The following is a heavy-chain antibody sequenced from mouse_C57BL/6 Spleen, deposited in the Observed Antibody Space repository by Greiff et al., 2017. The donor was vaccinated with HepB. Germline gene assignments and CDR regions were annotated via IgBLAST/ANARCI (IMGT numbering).Heavy chain of an antibody. J-gene: IGHJ2*01. CDR1: GYTFTSYG. D-gene: IGHD1-1*01. CDR2: IYPRSGNT. Sequence: QVQLKQSGAELARPGASVKLSCKASGYTFTSYGISWVKQRTGQGLEWIGEIYPRSGNTYYNEKFKGKATLTTDKSSSTAYMGLRSLTSEDSAVYFCARATTVVATEYCDYWGQGTTLTVSS. V-gene: IGHV1-81*01. CDR3: ARATTVVATEYCDY.